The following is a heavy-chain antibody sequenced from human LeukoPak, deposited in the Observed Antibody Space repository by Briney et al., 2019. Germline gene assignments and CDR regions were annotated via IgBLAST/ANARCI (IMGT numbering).Heavy chain of an antibody. CDR2: ISYSGST. D-gene: IGHD5-18*01. Sequence: SETLSLTCTVSGGSISSYYWSWIRQPPGKGLGWIGYISYSGSTNYNPSLKSRVTISVDTSKNQFSLKLSSVTAADTAVYYCARGSSGYSYGWGQGTLVTVSS. V-gene: IGHV4-59*01. CDR3: ARGSSGYSYG. J-gene: IGHJ4*02. CDR1: GGSISSYY.